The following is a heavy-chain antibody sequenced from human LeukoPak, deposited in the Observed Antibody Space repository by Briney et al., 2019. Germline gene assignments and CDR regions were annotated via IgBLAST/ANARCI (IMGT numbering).Heavy chain of an antibody. CDR2: IFYSGIT. D-gene: IGHD6-19*01. Sequence: SETLSLTCTVSGGSISSRSSYWGWIRQPPGKGLEWVGSIFYSGITDHNPSLKSRVTMSVDTSKNQFSLKVSSVTAADTAVYYCARRTVAHLDYWGQGTLVTVSS. CDR3: ARRTVAHLDY. J-gene: IGHJ4*02. CDR1: GGSISSRSSY. V-gene: IGHV4-39*01.